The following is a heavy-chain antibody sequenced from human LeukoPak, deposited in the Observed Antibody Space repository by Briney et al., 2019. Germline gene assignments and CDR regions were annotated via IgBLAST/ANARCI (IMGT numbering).Heavy chain of an antibody. Sequence: EILYLTWTVSGASITYYYGNWTPRLSRKGLEWIGYIYYSGSTNYNPSLTSRVTMSIDTSNNQFSLKLTSVTTADTAIYYCARHGARGQPFDYWGQGILVTVSS. J-gene: IGHJ4*02. CDR1: GASITYYY. V-gene: IGHV4-59*08. D-gene: IGHD1-26*01. CDR2: IYYSGST. CDR3: ARHGARGQPFDY.